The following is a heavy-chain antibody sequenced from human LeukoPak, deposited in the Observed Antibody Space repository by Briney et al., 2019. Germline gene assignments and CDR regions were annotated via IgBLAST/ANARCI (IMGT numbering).Heavy chain of an antibody. D-gene: IGHD6-6*01. Sequence: GGSLRLSCAASGFTFGNYAMSWVRQAPGKGLEWVSAITASGGDTFHAGSVKGRFTISRDNSKSTLYLQMNSLGAEDTATYYCAKGTSSSRPYYFDYWGQGTLVAVSS. CDR3: AKGTSSSRPYYFDY. V-gene: IGHV3-23*01. J-gene: IGHJ4*02. CDR1: GFTFGNYA. CDR2: ITASGGDT.